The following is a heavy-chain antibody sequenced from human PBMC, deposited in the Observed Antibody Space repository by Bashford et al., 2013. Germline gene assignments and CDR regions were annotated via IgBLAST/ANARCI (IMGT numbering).Heavy chain of an antibody. CDR3: VRGSYGWGGIDY. V-gene: IGHV3-7*02. Sequence: GGSLRLSCAASGFTMSSYWMSWVRQAPGKGLEWVANINQAGNVERRGGDSVKGRFAISRDDVKNTLYLEMNGLRAEDTAVYYCVRGSYGWGGIDYWAQGIPGHPVSS. J-gene: IGHJ4*02. D-gene: IGHD1-26*01. CDR2: INQAGNVER. CDR1: GFTMSSYW.